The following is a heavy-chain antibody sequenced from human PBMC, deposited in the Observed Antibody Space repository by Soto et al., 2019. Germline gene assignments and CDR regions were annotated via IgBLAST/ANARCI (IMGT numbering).Heavy chain of an antibody. CDR2: ISYDGSNK. Sequence: GGSLRLSCAASGFTFSSYGMHWVRQAPGKGLEWVAVISYDGSNKYYADSVKGRFTISRDKSKNTLYLQMNSLRAEDTAVYYCAKRLIPNGMDVWGQGTTVTVS. J-gene: IGHJ6*02. CDR1: GFTFSSYG. V-gene: IGHV3-30*18. CDR3: AKRLIPNGMDV.